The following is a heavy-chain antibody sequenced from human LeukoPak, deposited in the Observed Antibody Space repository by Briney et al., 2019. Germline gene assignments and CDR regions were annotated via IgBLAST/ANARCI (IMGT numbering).Heavy chain of an antibody. J-gene: IGHJ3*01. CDR1: GVSISSISYH. CDR3: AHFRGGAFDF. CDR2: SYYSGST. D-gene: IGHD3-10*01. V-gene: IGHV4-39*01. Sequence: PAETLTLTCTVSGVSISSISYHWGWIRQGPGKGLEWIVSSYYSGSTYYNPSHKSQLTISVDTSKNQFGLKLSSVTAAAAVVYYCAHFRGGAFDFWGQGTMVTVSA.